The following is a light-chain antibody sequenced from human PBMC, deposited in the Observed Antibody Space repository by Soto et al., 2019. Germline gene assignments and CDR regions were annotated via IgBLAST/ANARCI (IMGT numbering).Light chain of an antibody. CDR2: GAS. CDR1: QTISRH. J-gene: IGKJ4*01. CDR3: QQSYSAPLT. Sequence: DIQMTQSPSSLSASVGDRVTITCRASQTISRHLNWYQQKPGKAPKLLMYGASSLQSGVPSRISGSGSGTDFALTINSLQPEDFATYYCQQSYSAPLTFGGGTKVEI. V-gene: IGKV1-39*01.